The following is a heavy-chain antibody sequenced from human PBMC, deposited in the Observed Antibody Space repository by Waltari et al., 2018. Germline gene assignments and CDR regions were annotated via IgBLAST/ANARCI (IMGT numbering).Heavy chain of an antibody. CDR2: IFRSGTT. D-gene: IGHD4-17*01. CDR3: ARGGTVTDFDY. V-gene: IGHV4-38-2*01. J-gene: IGHJ4*01. CDR1: GYSISKDYY. Sequence: QVQLQESGPGLVKPSETLSLTCVVSGYSISKDYYWGWVRQPPGKGLEWIGSIFRSGTTYYNPSLKSRVTISLDTSKNQFSLELTSMSAADTAVYYCARGGTVTDFDYWGHGTLVIVSS.